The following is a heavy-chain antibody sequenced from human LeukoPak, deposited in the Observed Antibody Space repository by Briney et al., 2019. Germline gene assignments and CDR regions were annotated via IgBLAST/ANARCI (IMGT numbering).Heavy chain of an antibody. CDR1: GFTFNSFW. Sequence: GGSLRLSCAASGFTFNSFWLYWVRQVPGKGLLWVARINSDGIRTSHADSVQGRFTISRDNANNTLYLQMNSLRVEDTAVYYCARGGSGSGYHYYYYYMDVWGKGTTVTISS. D-gene: IGHD3-22*01. V-gene: IGHV3-74*01. CDR2: INSDGIRT. J-gene: IGHJ6*03. CDR3: ARGGSGSGYHYYYYYMDV.